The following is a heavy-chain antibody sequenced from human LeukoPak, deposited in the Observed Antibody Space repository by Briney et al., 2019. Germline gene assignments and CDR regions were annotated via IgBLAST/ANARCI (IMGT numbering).Heavy chain of an antibody. CDR2: ISSSGSTI. CDR3: ARSQGFSGYGSYFDY. Sequence: GGSLRLSCAASGFTFSSYEMNWVRQAPGKGLEWVSYISSSGSTIYYADSVRGRFTIPRDNAKNSLYLQMNSLRAEDTAVYYCARSQGFSGYGSYFDYWGQGTLVTVSA. J-gene: IGHJ4*02. D-gene: IGHD5-12*01. V-gene: IGHV3-48*03. CDR1: GFTFSSYE.